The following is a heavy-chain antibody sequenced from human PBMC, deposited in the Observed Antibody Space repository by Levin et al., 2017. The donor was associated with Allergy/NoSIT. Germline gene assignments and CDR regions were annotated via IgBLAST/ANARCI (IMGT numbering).Heavy chain of an antibody. CDR1: GFTFSSYW. J-gene: IGHJ4*02. CDR3: AREGQWLVRGLDY. D-gene: IGHD6-19*01. CDR2: INSDGSST. Sequence: GGSLRLSCAASGFTFSSYWMHWVRQAPGKGLVWVSRINSDGSSTSYADSVKGRFTISRDNAKNTLYLQMNSLRAEDTAVYYCAREGQWLVRGLDYWGQGTLVTVSS. V-gene: IGHV3-74*01.